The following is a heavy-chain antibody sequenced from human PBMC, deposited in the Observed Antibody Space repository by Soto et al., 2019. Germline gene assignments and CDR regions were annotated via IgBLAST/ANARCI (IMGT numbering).Heavy chain of an antibody. Sequence: QVQLVESGGGVVQPGRSLRLSCAASGFSFSNNGMHWVRQAPGKGLEWVAIISYDGSKKYYADSVKGRFTISRDNSKNTLYLQMNSLRVEETAVYYCAKDRVESGLGEIDYWGQGTLVTVSS. CDR1: GFSFSNNG. J-gene: IGHJ4*02. V-gene: IGHV3-30*18. D-gene: IGHD3-16*01. CDR3: AKDRVESGLGEIDY. CDR2: ISYDGSKK.